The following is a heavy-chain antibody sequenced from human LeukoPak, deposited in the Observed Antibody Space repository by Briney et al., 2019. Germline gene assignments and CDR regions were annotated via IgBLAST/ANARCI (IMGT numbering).Heavy chain of an antibody. J-gene: IGHJ2*01. CDR3: AKVRDIADFWSGYHYWYFDL. D-gene: IGHD3-3*01. CDR2: ISGSGGST. Sequence: GGSLRLSCVASGFTFSSYAMSWVRQAPGKGLEWVSAISGSGGSTYYADSVKGRFTISRDNSKNTLYLQMNSLRAEDTAVYYCAKVRDIADFWSGYHYWYFDLWGRGSLVIVSS. V-gene: IGHV3-23*01. CDR1: GFTFSSYA.